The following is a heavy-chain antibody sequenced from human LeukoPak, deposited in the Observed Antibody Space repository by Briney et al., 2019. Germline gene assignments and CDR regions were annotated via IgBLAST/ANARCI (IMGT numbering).Heavy chain of an antibody. Sequence: GGSLRLSCAASGFTFSYYWMSWVRQAPGKGLEWVANIKEDGSDKYYVDSVKGRFTISRDNAKNSLYLQMNSLRAEDTAVYYCASLIAAAEDAFDIWGQGTMVTVSS. CDR3: ASLIAAAEDAFDI. J-gene: IGHJ3*02. V-gene: IGHV3-7*01. CDR2: IKEDGSDK. D-gene: IGHD6-13*01. CDR1: GFTFSYYW.